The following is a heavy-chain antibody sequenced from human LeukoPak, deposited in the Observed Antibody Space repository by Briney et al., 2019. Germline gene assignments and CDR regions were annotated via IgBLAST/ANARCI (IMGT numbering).Heavy chain of an antibody. J-gene: IGHJ4*02. Sequence: SETLSLTCTVSGGSISSSSYSWGWIRQPPGKGLEWIGSIYYSGTTYYNPSLKSRVTISVDTSKIQFSLKLSSVAATDTAAYFCARLRFDFWSGYTHPYFDYWGQGTLVTVSS. CDR3: ARLRFDFWSGYTHPYFDY. CDR2: IYYSGTT. V-gene: IGHV4-39*01. D-gene: IGHD3-3*01. CDR1: GGSISSSSYS.